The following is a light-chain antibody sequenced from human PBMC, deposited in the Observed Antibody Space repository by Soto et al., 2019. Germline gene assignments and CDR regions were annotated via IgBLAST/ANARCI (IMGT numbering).Light chain of an antibody. Sequence: QSMLTQPASVSGSPGQSITIYCTGTSGDVGGYKFVSWYQQHPGKAPKLMIYDVSNRPSGVSSRFSGSKSGNTASLTISGLQAEDEADYFCGSYTGSIYVFGNGTKLTVL. CDR2: DVS. CDR1: SGDVGGYKF. CDR3: GSYTGSIYV. V-gene: IGLV2-14*03. J-gene: IGLJ1*01.